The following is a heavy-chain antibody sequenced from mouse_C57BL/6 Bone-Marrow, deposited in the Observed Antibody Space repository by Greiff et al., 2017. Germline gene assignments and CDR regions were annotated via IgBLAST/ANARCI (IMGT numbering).Heavy chain of an antibody. CDR3: TRGAYYGSFYYYAMDY. Sequence: EVMLVESGEGLVKPGGSLKLSCAASGFTFSSYAMSWVRQTPEKRLEWVAYISSGGDCIYYADTVKGRFTISRDNARNTLYLQMSSLKSEDTAMYYCTRGAYYGSFYYYAMDYWGQGTSVTVSS. V-gene: IGHV5-9-1*02. D-gene: IGHD1-1*01. CDR2: ISSGGDCI. CDR1: GFTFSSYA. J-gene: IGHJ4*01.